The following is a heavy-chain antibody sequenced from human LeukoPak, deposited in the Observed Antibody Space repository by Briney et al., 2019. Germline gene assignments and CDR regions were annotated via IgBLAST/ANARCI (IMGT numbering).Heavy chain of an antibody. CDR1: GGSFSGYY. D-gene: IGHD1-1*01. J-gene: IGHJ6*02. CDR2: INHSGST. V-gene: IGHV4-34*01. Sequence: SETLSLTCAVYGGSFSGYYRSWIRQPPGKGLEWIGEINHSGSTNYNPSLKSRVTISVDTSKNQFSLKLSSVTAADTAVYYCARKEPRRCYYGMDVWGQGTTVTVSS. CDR3: ARKEPRRCYYGMDV.